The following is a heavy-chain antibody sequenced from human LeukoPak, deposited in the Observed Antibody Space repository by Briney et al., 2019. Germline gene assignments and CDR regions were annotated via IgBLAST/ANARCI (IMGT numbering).Heavy chain of an antibody. CDR2: IYYSGST. CDR3: ARGGAYCGGDCYEFDY. J-gene: IGHJ4*02. Sequence: SETLSLTCTVSGGSISSGGYYWSWIRQHPGKGLEWIGCIYYSGSTYYNPSLKSRVTISVDTSKNQFSLKLSSVTAADTAVYYCARGGAYCGGDCYEFDYWGQGTLVTVSS. CDR1: GGSISSGGYY. D-gene: IGHD2-21*02. V-gene: IGHV4-31*03.